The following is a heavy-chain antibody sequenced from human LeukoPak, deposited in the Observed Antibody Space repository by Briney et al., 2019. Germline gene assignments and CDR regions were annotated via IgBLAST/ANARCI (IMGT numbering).Heavy chain of an antibody. Sequence: GRSLRLSCAEPGFTFISSGMHWVCQAPGKGLEWVAVIWYDGSNKYYADSVKGRFTISRDNSKNTLYLQMNSLRAEDTAVYYCGSVWHSSELVLDYWGQGTLVTVSS. V-gene: IGHV3-33*01. J-gene: IGHJ4*02. CDR2: IWYDGSNK. D-gene: IGHD2-8*01. CDR3: GSVWHSSELVLDY. CDR1: GFTFISSG.